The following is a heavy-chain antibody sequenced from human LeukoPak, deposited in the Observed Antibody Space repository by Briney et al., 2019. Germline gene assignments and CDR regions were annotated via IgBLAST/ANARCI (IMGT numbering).Heavy chain of an antibody. D-gene: IGHD3-10*01. Sequence: SETLSLTCTVSGGSISSYYWSWIRQPPGKGLEWIGYIYYSGSANYNPSLKSRVTISVDTSKNQFSLKLSSVTAADTAVYYCARADRYYGSGSYYSLYYYAMDVWGQWTTVTVSS. CDR3: ARADRYYGSGSYYSLYYYAMDV. V-gene: IGHV4-59*01. CDR1: GGSISSYY. J-gene: IGHJ6*02. CDR2: IYYSGSA.